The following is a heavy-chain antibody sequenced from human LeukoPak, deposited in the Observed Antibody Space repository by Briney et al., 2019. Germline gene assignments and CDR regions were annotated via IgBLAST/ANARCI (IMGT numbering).Heavy chain of an antibody. CDR1: GFTFSAYG. D-gene: IGHD2-21*02. J-gene: IGHJ4*02. V-gene: IGHV3-23*01. Sequence: VGSLRLSCAASGFTFSAYGMSWFRQAPGKGLEWVSAITYSSGNTYYADSVKGRFTISRDNSKNTLYLQMNSLRAEDTALYYCAKDGTGCGGDCYSDYWGQGTLVTVSS. CDR2: ITYSSGNT. CDR3: AKDGTGCGGDCYSDY.